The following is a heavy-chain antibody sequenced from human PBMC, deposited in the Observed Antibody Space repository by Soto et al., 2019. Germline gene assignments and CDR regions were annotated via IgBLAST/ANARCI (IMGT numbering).Heavy chain of an antibody. CDR2: FDPEDGET. D-gene: IGHD3-3*01. CDR1: GYTLTELS. J-gene: IGHJ4*02. Sequence: ASVKVSCKVSGYTLTELSMHWVRQAPGKGLEWMGGFDPEDGETIYAQKFQGRVTMTEDTSTDTAYMELSSLRSEDTAVYYCATTGKYYDFWSGPYIKGANYFDYWGQGPLVTAS. V-gene: IGHV1-24*01. CDR3: ATTGKYYDFWSGPYIKGANYFDY.